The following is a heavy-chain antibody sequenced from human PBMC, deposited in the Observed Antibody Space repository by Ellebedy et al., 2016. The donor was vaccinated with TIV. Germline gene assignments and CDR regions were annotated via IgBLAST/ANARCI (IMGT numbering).Heavy chain of an antibody. CDR3: ARRIAARPDYYYAMDV. D-gene: IGHD6-6*01. CDR1: GFTFSSFA. V-gene: IGHV3-33*08. J-gene: IGHJ6*02. CDR2: IWYDGSNK. Sequence: PGGSLRLSCSASGFTFSSFALHWVRQAPGKGLEWVAVIWYDGSNKYYGDSVKGRFTISRDNSKNTLSLQMNSLRAEDTAVYYCARRIAARPDYYYAMDVWGQGTTVTVAS.